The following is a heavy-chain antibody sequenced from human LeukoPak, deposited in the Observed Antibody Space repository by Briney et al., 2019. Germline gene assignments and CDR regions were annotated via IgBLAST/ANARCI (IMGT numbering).Heavy chain of an antibody. CDR2: SNPDSGDT. CDR3: ARSTAGSSSWYYYLDY. CDR1: GYTFTDYY. D-gene: IGHD6-13*01. V-gene: IGHV1-2*02. J-gene: IGHJ4*02. Sequence: GASVKVSCKASGYTFTDYYIHWVRQAPGQGLEWMGWSNPDSGDTDYAQKFQGRVSMTRDTSFTTAYMELSRLTSDDTAVYYCARSTAGSSSWYYYLDYWGQGPLVTVSS.